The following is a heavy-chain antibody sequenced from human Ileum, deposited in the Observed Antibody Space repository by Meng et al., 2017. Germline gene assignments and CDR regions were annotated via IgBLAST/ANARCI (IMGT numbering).Heavy chain of an antibody. Sequence: QVQLQEWGPRLVRPSGTLSLPCAVSGTWWSWVRQPPGKGLEWIGEIFQSGRTNYNPSLKSRVTISIDKSKSQISLQLSAVTAADTAVYSCATSNDRDVYYLGYWGQGTLVTVSS. CDR3: ATSNDRDVYYLGY. CDR1: GTW. CDR2: IFQSGRT. V-gene: IGHV4-4*02. J-gene: IGHJ4*02. D-gene: IGHD3-22*01.